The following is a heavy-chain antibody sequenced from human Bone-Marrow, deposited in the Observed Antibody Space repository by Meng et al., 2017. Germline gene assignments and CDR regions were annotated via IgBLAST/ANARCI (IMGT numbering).Heavy chain of an antibody. CDR1: GFPFSSYA. V-gene: IGHV3-64*01. J-gene: IGHJ4*02. Sequence: GGPLRSSVAPSGFPFSSYAMHWVRQAPGKGLEYVSAISSNGGSTYYANSVKGRFTISRDNSKNTLYLQMNSLRAEDTAVYYCARKKYGGYVEYFDYWGQGTLVTVSS. D-gene: IGHD5-12*01. CDR3: ARKKYGGYVEYFDY. CDR2: ISSNGGST.